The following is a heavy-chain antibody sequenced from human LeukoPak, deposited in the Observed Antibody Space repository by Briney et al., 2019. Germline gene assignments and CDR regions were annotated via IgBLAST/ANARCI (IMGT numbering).Heavy chain of an antibody. CDR3: ARAFYYDSSGYYYHFDY. CDR1: GYTFTSYD. J-gene: IGHJ4*02. Sequence: ASVKVSCKASGYTFTSYDINWVRQATGQGLEWMGWMNPNSGNTGYGQKFQGRVTMTRNTSISTAYMELSSLRSEDTAVYYCARAFYYDSSGYYYHFDYWGQGTLVTVSS. D-gene: IGHD3-22*01. CDR2: MNPNSGNT. V-gene: IGHV1-8*01.